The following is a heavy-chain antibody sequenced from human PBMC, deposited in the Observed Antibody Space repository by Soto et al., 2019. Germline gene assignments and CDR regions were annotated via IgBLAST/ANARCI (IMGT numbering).Heavy chain of an antibody. J-gene: IGHJ5*02. CDR1: GGSFSGYY. Sequence: SETLSLTCAVYGGSFSGYYWSWIRQPPGKGLEWIGEINHSGSTNYNPSLKSRVTISVDTSKNQFSLKLSSVTAADTAVYYCASFSAGTGGDWSDPWGQGTLVTVSS. V-gene: IGHV4-34*01. CDR2: INHSGST. CDR3: ASFSAGTGGDWSDP. D-gene: IGHD6-19*01.